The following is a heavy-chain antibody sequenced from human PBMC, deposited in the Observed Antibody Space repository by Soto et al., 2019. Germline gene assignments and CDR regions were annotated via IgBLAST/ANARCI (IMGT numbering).Heavy chain of an antibody. CDR1: GGSFSGYY. J-gene: IGHJ6*02. CDR3: ARERRGIVVVPTTYGMDV. Sequence: SETLSLTCAAYGGSFSGYYWSWIRQPPGKGLEWIGEINHSGSTNYNPSLKSRVTISVDTSKNQFSLKLSSVTAADTAVYYCARERRGIVVVPTTYGMDVWGQGTAVTVSS. CDR2: INHSGST. D-gene: IGHD2-2*01. V-gene: IGHV4-34*01.